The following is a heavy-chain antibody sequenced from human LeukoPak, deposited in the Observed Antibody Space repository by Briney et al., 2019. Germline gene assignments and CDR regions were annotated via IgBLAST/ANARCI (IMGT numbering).Heavy chain of an antibody. CDR3: ARDIILTGYYRSAGAFDI. CDR1: GFTFSSYE. CDR2: ISSSGSTI. Sequence: PGGSLRLSCAASGFTFSSYEMNLVRQAPGKGLEWVSYISSSGSTIYYADSVKGRFTISRDNAKNSLYLQMNSLRAEDTAVYYCARDIILTGYYRSAGAFDIWGQGTMVTVSS. J-gene: IGHJ3*02. D-gene: IGHD3-9*01. V-gene: IGHV3-48*03.